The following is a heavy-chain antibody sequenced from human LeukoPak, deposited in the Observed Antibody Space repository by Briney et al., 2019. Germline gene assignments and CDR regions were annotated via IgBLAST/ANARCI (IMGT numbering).Heavy chain of an antibody. CDR1: GGSFSGYY. CDR3: ARGLHDKHWSAFRYMDV. Sequence: SETPSLTCAVYGGSFSGYYWSWIRQPPGKGLECIGEINHSGSTNYNPSLKSRVTISVDTSKNQFSLKLSSVTAADTAVYYCARGLHDKHWSAFRYMDVWGKGTTVTVSS. CDR2: INHSGST. D-gene: IGHD3-3*01. J-gene: IGHJ6*03. V-gene: IGHV4-34*01.